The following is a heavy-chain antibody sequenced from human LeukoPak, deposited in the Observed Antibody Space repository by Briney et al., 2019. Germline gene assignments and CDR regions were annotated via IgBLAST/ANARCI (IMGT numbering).Heavy chain of an antibody. V-gene: IGHV1-46*01. J-gene: IGHJ4*02. CDR2: INPSGGST. Sequence: ASVKVSCKASGYTFTSYYMHWVRQAPGQGLEWVGIINPSGGSTSYAQKFQGRVTMTRDTSTSTVYMELSSLRSEDTAVYYCARDGEGATIDYWGQGTLVTVSS. D-gene: IGHD1-26*01. CDR1: GYTFTSYY. CDR3: ARDGEGATIDY.